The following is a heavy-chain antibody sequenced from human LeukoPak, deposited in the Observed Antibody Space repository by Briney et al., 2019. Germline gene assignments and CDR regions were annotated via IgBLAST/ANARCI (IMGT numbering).Heavy chain of an antibody. Sequence: ASVKVSCKASGYTFTGYYMHWVRQAPGQGLEWMGWINPNSGGTNYAQKFQGRVTMTRDTSISTDYMELSRLRSDDTAVYYCARDWRELDLLQGEYWGQGTLVTVSS. D-gene: IGHD1-26*01. CDR3: ARDWRELDLLQGEY. J-gene: IGHJ4*02. CDR1: GYTFTGYY. V-gene: IGHV1-2*02. CDR2: INPNSGGT.